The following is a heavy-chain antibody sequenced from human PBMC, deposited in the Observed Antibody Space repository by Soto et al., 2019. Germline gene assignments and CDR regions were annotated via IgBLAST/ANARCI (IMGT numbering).Heavy chain of an antibody. CDR3: ARGWFGPDV. J-gene: IGHJ6*04. CDR1: GFTLSVRS. Sequence: EVQLVESGGGLVQPGGSLRLSCAASGFTLSVRSMHWVRQAPGKGLVWVSGIDNAGTESTYADSVKGRFTSSRDNAKNMLYLQMNSLRVEDTAVYYCARGWFGPDVWGKGTTVTVSS. D-gene: IGHD3-10*01. V-gene: IGHV3-74*01. CDR2: IDNAGTES.